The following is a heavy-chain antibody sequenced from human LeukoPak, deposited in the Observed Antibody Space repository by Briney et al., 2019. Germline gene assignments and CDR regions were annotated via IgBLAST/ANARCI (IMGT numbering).Heavy chain of an antibody. CDR2: IWYDGSNK. CDR1: GFTFSSYG. V-gene: IGHV3-33*01. CDR3: ARESGNGYSSGWYPYYYYGMDV. J-gene: IGHJ6*02. D-gene: IGHD6-19*01. Sequence: GRSLRLPCAASGFTFSSYGMHWVRQAPGKGLEWVAVIWYDGSNKYYADSVKGRFTISRDNSKNTLYLQMNSLRAEDTAVYYCARESGNGYSSGWYPYYYYGMDVWGQGTTVTVSS.